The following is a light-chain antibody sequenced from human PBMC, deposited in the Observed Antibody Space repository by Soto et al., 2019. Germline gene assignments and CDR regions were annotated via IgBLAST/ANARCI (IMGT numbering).Light chain of an antibody. CDR3: CSYAGSSTFYV. CDR2: EVS. J-gene: IGLJ1*01. Sequence: QSALTQPASVSGSPGQSITISCPGTSSDVGSYNLVSWYQQHPGKAPKLMIYEVSKRPSGVSNRFSGSKSGNTASLTISGLQAEDEADYYCCSYAGSSTFYVFASGTKVTGL. CDR1: SSDVGSYNL. V-gene: IGLV2-23*02.